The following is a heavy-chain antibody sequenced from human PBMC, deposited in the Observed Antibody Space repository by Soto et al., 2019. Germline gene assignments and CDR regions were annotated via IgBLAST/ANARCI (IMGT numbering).Heavy chain of an antibody. CDR1: GFTLSSYA. V-gene: IGHV3-23*01. CDR2: ISGSGNRT. Sequence: GGSLRLSCAASGFTLSSYAMSWVRQAPGKGLEWVSAISGSGNRTFHADSVKGRFTISRGNAKNALYLQMNSLRVEDTAVYYCAKEVTSGSYSHYYYGLDVWGQGTMVTVSS. CDR3: AKEVTSGSYSHYYYGLDV. D-gene: IGHD1-26*01. J-gene: IGHJ6*02.